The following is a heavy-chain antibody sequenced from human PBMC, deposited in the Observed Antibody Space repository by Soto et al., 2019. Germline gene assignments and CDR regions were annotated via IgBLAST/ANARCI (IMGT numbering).Heavy chain of an antibody. CDR2: FDPEHGET. D-gene: IGHD6-13*01. V-gene: IGHV1-24*01. Sequence: ASVKVSCKVSGYTLSESSMHWVRQAPGKGLEWMGGFDPEHGETIYAQKFQDRVTMTEATPTATAYMELSSLRSEDTAVYYCATGAARTPAPGISYYYYYGMDVWGQGTTVTVSS. CDR1: GYTLSESS. CDR3: ATGAARTPAPGISYYYYYGMDV. J-gene: IGHJ6*02.